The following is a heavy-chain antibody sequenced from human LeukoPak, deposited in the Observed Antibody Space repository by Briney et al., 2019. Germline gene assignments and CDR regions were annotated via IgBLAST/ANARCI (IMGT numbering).Heavy chain of an antibody. J-gene: IGHJ5*02. Sequence: GGSLRLSCAASGFTSSSYAMSWVRQAPGKGLEWVSGISLNSGSIGYADSVKGRFTISRENAKNSLYLQMNSLRAEDTAVYYCARTLWFGEPSWFDPWGQGTLVTVSS. D-gene: IGHD3-10*01. V-gene: IGHV3-20*04. CDR3: ARTLWFGEPSWFDP. CDR1: GFTSSSYA. CDR2: ISLNSGSI.